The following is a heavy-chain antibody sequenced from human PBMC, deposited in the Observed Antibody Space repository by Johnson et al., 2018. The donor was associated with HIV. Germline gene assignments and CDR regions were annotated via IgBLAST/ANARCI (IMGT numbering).Heavy chain of an antibody. D-gene: IGHD3-22*01. J-gene: IGHJ3*02. Sequence: QVQLVESGGGVVQPGKSLRLSCAASGFTFSSYPMHWVRQAPGKGLEWVAVISSDGSNNYYADSVKGRFTISRDNSKNTLYLQMNSLRDEDTSVYYCARGLTMIVVVDAFDIWGQGTMVTVSS. V-gene: IGHV3-30*04. CDR2: ISSDGSNN. CDR1: GFTFSSYP. CDR3: ARGLTMIVVVDAFDI.